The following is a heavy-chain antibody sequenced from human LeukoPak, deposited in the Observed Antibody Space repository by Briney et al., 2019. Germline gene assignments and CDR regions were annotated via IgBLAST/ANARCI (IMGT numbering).Heavy chain of an antibody. CDR1: GGSISSYY. D-gene: IGHD3-22*01. CDR3: ARIPYYYDSSGPLYGMDV. Sequence: SETLSLTCTVSGGSISSYYWSWIRQPPGKGLEWIGYIYYSGSTNYNPSLKSRVTISVDTSKNQFSLKLSSVTAADTAVYYCARIPYYYDSSGPLYGMDVWGQGTTVTVSS. J-gene: IGHJ6*02. CDR2: IYYSGST. V-gene: IGHV4-59*12.